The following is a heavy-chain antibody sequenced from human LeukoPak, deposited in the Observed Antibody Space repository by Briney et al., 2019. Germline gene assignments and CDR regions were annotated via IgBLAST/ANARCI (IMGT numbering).Heavy chain of an antibody. CDR2: ISSGTTYI. CDR1: GFTFSSYS. D-gene: IGHD4-17*01. Sequence: KPGGSLRLSCAASGFTFSSYSMNWVRQAPGKGLEWVSSISSGTTYIYYADSVKGRFTISRDNAKNSLYLQLNGLRAEDTAVYYCARDTDRYGMDVWGQGTTVTVSS. CDR3: ARDTDRYGMDV. J-gene: IGHJ6*02. V-gene: IGHV3-21*01.